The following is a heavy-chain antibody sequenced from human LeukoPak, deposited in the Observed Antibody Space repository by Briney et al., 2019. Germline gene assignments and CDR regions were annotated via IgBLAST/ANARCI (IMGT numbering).Heavy chain of an antibody. J-gene: IGHJ4*02. V-gene: IGHV1-69*13. Sequence: GASVKVSCKASGGTFSSYAISWVRQAPGQGLEWMGGIIPIFGTANYAQKFQGRVAITADESTSTAYMELSSLRSEDTAVYYCAREGDSSGYYYYWGQGTLVTVSS. CDR3: AREGDSSGYYYY. CDR2: IIPIFGTA. D-gene: IGHD3-22*01. CDR1: GGTFSSYA.